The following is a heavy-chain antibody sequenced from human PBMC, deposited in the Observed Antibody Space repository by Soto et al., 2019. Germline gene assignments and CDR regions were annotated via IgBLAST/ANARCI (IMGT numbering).Heavy chain of an antibody. CDR3: ARAHETKELGVLQWLVSDDAFDI. CDR2: IIPIFGTA. Sequence: SVKVSCKASGGTFSSYAISWVRQAPGQGLEWMGGIIPIFGTANYAQKFQGRVTITADESTSTAYMELSSLRSEDTAVYYCARAHETKELGVLQWLVSDDAFDIWGHGTMVTVSS. V-gene: IGHV1-69*13. D-gene: IGHD6-19*01. CDR1: GGTFSSYA. J-gene: IGHJ3*02.